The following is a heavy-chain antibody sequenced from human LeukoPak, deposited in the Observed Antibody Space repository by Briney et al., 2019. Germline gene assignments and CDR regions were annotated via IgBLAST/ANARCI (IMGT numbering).Heavy chain of an antibody. D-gene: IGHD6-19*01. CDR3: ASNIAVADTTDY. J-gene: IGHJ4*02. Sequence: GGSLRLSCAASGFTFSSYGMHWVRQAPGKGLEWVAVIWYDGSNKYYADSVKGRLTISRDNSKNTLYLQMNSLRAEDTAVYYCASNIAVADTTDYWGQGTLVTVSS. CDR1: GFTFSSYG. CDR2: IWYDGSNK. V-gene: IGHV3-33*01.